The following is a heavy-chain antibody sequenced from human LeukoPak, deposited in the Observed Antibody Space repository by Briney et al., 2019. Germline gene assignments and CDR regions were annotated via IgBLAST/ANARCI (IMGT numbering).Heavy chain of an antibody. J-gene: IGHJ6*04. D-gene: IGHD3-10*02. CDR2: ISSSGSTI. CDR3: AELGVTMIGGV. CDR1: GFTFSNYE. Sequence: GGSLRLSCAASGFTFSNYEMNWVRQAPGKGLEWVSYISSSGSTIYYADSVKGRFTISRDNAKNSLYLQMNSLRAEDTAVYYCAELGVTMIGGVWGKGTTVTISS. V-gene: IGHV3-48*03.